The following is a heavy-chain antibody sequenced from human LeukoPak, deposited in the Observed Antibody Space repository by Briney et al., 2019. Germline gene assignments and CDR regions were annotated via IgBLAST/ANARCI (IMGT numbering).Heavy chain of an antibody. D-gene: IGHD3-9*01. CDR2: IYHSGST. V-gene: IGHV4-38-2*02. Sequence: PSETLSLTCTVSGYSISSGYYWGWIRQPPGKGLEWIGSIYHSGSTYYNPSLKSRVTISVDTSKNQFSLKLSSVTAADTAVYYCARESLRYFDGWGQGTLVTVSS. CDR3: ARESLRYFDG. CDR1: GYSISSGYY. J-gene: IGHJ4*02.